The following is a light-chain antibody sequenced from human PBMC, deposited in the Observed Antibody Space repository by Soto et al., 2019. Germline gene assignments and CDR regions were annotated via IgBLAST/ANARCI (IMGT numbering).Light chain of an antibody. V-gene: IGLV1-47*01. CDR2: RNN. Sequence: QSVLTQPPSASATPGQRVTISCSGSSSNIGSDFVFWYQQLPGTAPKLLIYRNNQRPSAVPDRFSGSKSGTSASLAISGLRSEDEADYYCAAWDHSLSGWMIGGGTKLTVL. CDR1: SSNIGSDF. J-gene: IGLJ3*02. CDR3: AAWDHSLSGWM.